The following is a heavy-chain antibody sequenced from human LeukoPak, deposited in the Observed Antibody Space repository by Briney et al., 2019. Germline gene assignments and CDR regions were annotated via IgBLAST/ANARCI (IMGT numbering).Heavy chain of an antibody. V-gene: IGHV4-59*01. CDR3: ASSTQLGEGN. CDR1: GGSISSYY. CDR2: IYYSGST. D-gene: IGHD6-13*01. Sequence: SETLSPTCTVSGGSISSYYWSWIRQPPGKGLEWIGYIYYSGSTNYNPSLKSRVTMSVDTSKNQFSLKLSSVTAADTAVYYCASSTQLGEGNWGQGTLVTVS. J-gene: IGHJ4*02.